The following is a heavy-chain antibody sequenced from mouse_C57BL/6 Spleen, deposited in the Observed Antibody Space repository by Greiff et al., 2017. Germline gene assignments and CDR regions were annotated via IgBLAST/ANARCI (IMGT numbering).Heavy chain of an antibody. J-gene: IGHJ4*01. V-gene: IGHV1-76*01. Sequence: VQLKESGAELVRPGASVKLSCKASGYTFTDYYINWVKQRPGQGLEWIARIYPGSGNTYYNEKFKGKATLTAEKSSSTAYMQLSSLTSEDSAVYFCARGRVYGNYEDYAMDYWGQGTSVTVSS. CDR3: ARGRVYGNYEDYAMDY. D-gene: IGHD2-1*01. CDR2: IYPGSGNT. CDR1: GYTFTDYY.